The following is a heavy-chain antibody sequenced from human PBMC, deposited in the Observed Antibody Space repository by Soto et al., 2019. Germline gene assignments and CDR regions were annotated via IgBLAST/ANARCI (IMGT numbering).Heavy chain of an antibody. J-gene: IGHJ4*02. CDR3: GRLVYDSSGYRPG. D-gene: IGHD3-22*01. CDR2: IHYGGYT. V-gene: IGHV4-39*01. CDR1: GGSNSSSSYY. Sequence: SETLSLTCTVSGGSNSSSSYYWGRIRQPPGKRLEWIGSIHYGGYTYYNPSLKSRVTISVDTSKNQFSLKLSSVTAADTAVYYCGRLVYDSSGYRPGWGQGTLVTVSS.